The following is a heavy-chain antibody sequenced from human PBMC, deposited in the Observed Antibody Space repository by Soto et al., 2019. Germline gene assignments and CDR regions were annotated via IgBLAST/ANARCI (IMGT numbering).Heavy chain of an antibody. CDR1: GYSFTSYW. Sequence: EVQLVQSGAEVKKPGESLKISCKASGYSFTSYWIGWVRQMPGKGLEWMGTIFPADSDTRYSPSCQGQVTISVDMSINTAYLQWTSLQASDSATYYCARLFRGYYEDDAFDIWGHGTMVTVSS. V-gene: IGHV5-51*01. CDR3: ARLFRGYYEDDAFDI. D-gene: IGHD3-22*01. CDR2: IFPADSDT. J-gene: IGHJ3*02.